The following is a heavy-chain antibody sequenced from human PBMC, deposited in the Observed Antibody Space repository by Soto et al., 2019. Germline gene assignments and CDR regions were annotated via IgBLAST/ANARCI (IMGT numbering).Heavy chain of an antibody. D-gene: IGHD1-1*01. CDR2: IKQDGSEK. J-gene: IGHJ4*02. CDR1: GFTFSSYW. CDR3: ATDLPKMGETTGILY. V-gene: IGHV3-7*03. Sequence: GGSLRLSCAASGFTFSSYWMSWVRQAPGKGLEWVANIKQDGSEKYYVDSVKGRFTISRDNAKNSLYLQMNSLRAEDTAVYYCATDLPKMGETTGILYWGQGTMVTVS.